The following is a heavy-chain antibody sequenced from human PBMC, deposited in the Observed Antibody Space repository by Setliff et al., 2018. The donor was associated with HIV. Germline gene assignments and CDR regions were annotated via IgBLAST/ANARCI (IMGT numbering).Heavy chain of an antibody. CDR3: ARQAVDYSGGTCYSTSAFDY. CDR2: IYPGDSTI. J-gene: IGHJ4*02. Sequence: GESLKISCKASGYSFTNYWIGWVRQMPGKGLEWMGVIYPGDSTIRYGPSFQGQVTISADRSITTAYLQWSSLKASDTAMYYCARQAVDYSGGTCYSTSAFDYWGQGTLVTVSS. V-gene: IGHV5-51*01. CDR1: GYSFTNYW. D-gene: IGHD2-15*01.